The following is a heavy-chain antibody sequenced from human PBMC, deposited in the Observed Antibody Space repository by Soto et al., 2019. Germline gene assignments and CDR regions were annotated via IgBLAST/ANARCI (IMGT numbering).Heavy chain of an antibody. J-gene: IGHJ6*02. CDR1: GYTFTSYA. CDR2: INAGNGNT. CDR3: AREHDFWSGSSDYYYYGMDV. D-gene: IGHD3-3*01. Sequence: GASVKVSCKASGYTFTSYAMHWVRQAPGQRLEWMGWINAGNGNTKYSQKFQGRVTITRDTSASTAYMELSSLRSEDTAVYYCAREHDFWSGSSDYYYYGMDVWGQGTTVTVS. V-gene: IGHV1-3*01.